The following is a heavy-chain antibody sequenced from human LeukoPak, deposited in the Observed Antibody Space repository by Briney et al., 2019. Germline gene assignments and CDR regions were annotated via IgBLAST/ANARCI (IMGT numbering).Heavy chain of an antibody. J-gene: IGHJ3*02. CDR1: GFTFSNYG. CDR2: VFTDGSDT. V-gene: IGHV3-74*01. CDR3: AREADAFDI. Sequence: GESLRLSCGASGFTFSNYGMHWVRQAPGKGLPWVSGVFTDGSDTTYADSVKGRFTISRDNAKNTLYLEMISLRVEDTAVYYCAREADAFDIWGQGTMVTVSS.